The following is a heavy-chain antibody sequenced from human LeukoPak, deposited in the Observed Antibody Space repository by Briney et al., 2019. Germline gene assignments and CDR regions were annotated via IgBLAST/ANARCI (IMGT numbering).Heavy chain of an antibody. D-gene: IGHD3-22*01. CDR1: GGSISSGRYY. CDR2: VSTTGST. CDR3: ASDIVVADGFFHS. J-gene: IGHJ4*02. V-gene: IGHV4-61*02. Sequence: SQTLSLTCTVSGGSISSGRYYWSWIRQPAGKGLEWIGRVSTTGSTNYNPSLKSRVTISLDTSKNQFSLKLTSVTAADTAVYYCASDIVVADGFFHSWGQGTPVTVSS.